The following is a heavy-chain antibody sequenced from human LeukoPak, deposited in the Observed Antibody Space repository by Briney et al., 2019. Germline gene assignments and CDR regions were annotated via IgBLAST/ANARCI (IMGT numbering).Heavy chain of an antibody. Sequence: GGSLRLSCAVSGFVFNDYWMAWVRQAPGKGLEWVANIKPDESERNYVDSVKGRVTISRDSAKNSVFLQMNSLRAEDTAVYYCVRDYTYGSGPDYHDALDIWGQGTMVTVSS. D-gene: IGHD2-2*02. CDR3: VRDYTYGSGPDYHDALDI. J-gene: IGHJ3*02. CDR1: GFVFNDYW. V-gene: IGHV3-7*01. CDR2: IKPDESER.